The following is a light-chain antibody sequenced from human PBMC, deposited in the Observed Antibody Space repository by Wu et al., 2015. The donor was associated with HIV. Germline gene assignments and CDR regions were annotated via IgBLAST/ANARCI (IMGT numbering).Light chain of an antibody. CDR1: QSVNNNY. CDR3: QQYGSFPPA. V-gene: IGKV3-20*01. Sequence: DIVLTQSPGTLSLSPGERATLSCRASQSVNNNYLAWYQQKLGQAPRLLIYGASTRATGIPDRFSGSGSGTDFTLTIGRLKPEDFAVYFCQQYGSFPPAFGQGTEVEIK. CDR2: GAS. J-gene: IGKJ1*01.